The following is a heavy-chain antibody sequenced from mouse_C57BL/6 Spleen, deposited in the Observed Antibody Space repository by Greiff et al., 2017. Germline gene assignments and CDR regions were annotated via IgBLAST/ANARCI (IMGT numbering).Heavy chain of an antibody. CDR1: GYAFSSSW. D-gene: IGHD1-1*01. J-gene: IGHJ1*03. CDR2: IYPGDGDT. Sequence: QVQLQQSGPELVKPGASVKISCKASGYAFSSSWMNWVKQRPGKGLEWIGRIYPGDGDTNYNGKFKGKATLTADKSSSTAYMQLSSLTSEDSAVYFCARPCNCGSSFDDWGTGTTLTVAS. CDR3: ARPCNCGSSFDD. V-gene: IGHV1-82*01.